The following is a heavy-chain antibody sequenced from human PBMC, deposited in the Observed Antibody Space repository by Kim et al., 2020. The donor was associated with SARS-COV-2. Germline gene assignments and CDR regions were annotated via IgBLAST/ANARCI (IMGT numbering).Heavy chain of an antibody. CDR3: ATGGFGELLYYYYGMDV. D-gene: IGHD3-10*01. CDR1: GFTFSSYA. CDR2: ISYDGSNK. V-gene: IGHV3-30*04. Sequence: GGSLRLSCAASGFTFSSYAMHWVRQAPGKGLEWVAVISYDGSNKYYADSVKGRFTISRDNSKNTLYLQMNSLRAEDTAVYYCATGGFGELLYYYYGMDVWGQGTTVTVSS. J-gene: IGHJ6*02.